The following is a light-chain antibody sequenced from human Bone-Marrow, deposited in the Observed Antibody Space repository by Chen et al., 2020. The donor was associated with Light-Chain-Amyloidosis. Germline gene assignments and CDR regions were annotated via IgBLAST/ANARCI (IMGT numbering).Light chain of an antibody. CDR2: GED. CDR3: QSYQGRSQGE. CDR1: SGSLATIY. V-gene: IGLV6-57*01. Sequence: NLMLTQPHSVTECPGKTVIISCTRSSGSLATIYVQCYQQRPGSSATTVIYGEDQRPSGVPDRCSGAIDRSSNSASLTSSGLKTEDAADYYCQSYQGRSQGEVGGGTKLPV. J-gene: IGLJ2*01.